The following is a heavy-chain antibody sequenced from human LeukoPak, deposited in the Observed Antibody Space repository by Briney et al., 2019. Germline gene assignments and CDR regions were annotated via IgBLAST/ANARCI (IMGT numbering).Heavy chain of an antibody. V-gene: IGHV4-4*09. J-gene: IGHJ6*03. CDR2: IYTSGST. D-gene: IGHD2-15*01. Sequence: SETLSLTCTVSGGSINSYYWSWIRQPPGKGLEWIGYIYTSGSTKYNPSLKSRVTISVDTSKNQLSLKLSSVTAADTAVYYCAGPDIATRPRKYYYYYMDVWGKGTTVTVSS. CDR3: AGPDIATRPRKYYYYYMDV. CDR1: GGSINSYY.